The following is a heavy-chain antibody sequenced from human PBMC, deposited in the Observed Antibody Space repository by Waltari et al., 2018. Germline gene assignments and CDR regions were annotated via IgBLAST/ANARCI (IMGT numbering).Heavy chain of an antibody. J-gene: IGHJ6*02. V-gene: IGHV3-23*01. D-gene: IGHD2-15*01. CDR3: AKDRAQWYV. CDR1: GGSISSSSYY. CDR2: ISGSGGST. Sequence: LQLQESGPGLVKPSETLSLTCTVSGGSISSSSYYWGWIRQPPGKGLEWVSAISGSGGSTDYADYVKGRFTISGDNSKNTLYLQMNSLRAEDTAVYYCAKDRAQWYVWGQGTTVTVSS.